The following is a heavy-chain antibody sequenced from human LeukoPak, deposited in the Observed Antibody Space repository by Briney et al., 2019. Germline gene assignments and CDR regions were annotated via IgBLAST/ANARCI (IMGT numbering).Heavy chain of an antibody. V-gene: IGHV3-21*01. D-gene: IGHD4-17*01. J-gene: IGHJ5*02. Sequence: KAGGSLRLSCAASGFTFSSYSMNWVRQAPGKGLEWVSSISSSSSYIYYADSVKGRFTISRDNAKNSLYLQMNSLRAEDTAVYYCARDRRDYLPNWFDPWGQGALVTVSS. CDR1: GFTFSSYS. CDR3: ARDRRDYLPNWFDP. CDR2: ISSSSSYI.